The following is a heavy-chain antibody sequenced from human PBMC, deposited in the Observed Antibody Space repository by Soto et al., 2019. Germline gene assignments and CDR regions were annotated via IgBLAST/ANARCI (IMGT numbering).Heavy chain of an antibody. Sequence: GGSLRLSCAASGFTFSDYYMSWIRQAPGKGLEWVSYISSSGSTIYYADSVKGRFTISRDNAKNSLYLQMNSLRAEDTAVYYCARGTNYDFWSGYSYYYYYGMDVWGQGTTVTVSS. CDR3: ARGTNYDFWSGYSYYYYYGMDV. J-gene: IGHJ6*02. CDR2: ISSSGSTI. D-gene: IGHD3-3*01. V-gene: IGHV3-11*01. CDR1: GFTFSDYY.